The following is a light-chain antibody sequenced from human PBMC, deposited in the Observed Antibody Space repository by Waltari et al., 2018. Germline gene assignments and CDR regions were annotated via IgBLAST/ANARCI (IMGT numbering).Light chain of an antibody. J-gene: IGKJ5*01. Sequence: DIVMTQSPASLTVTPGESASLSCRSSQGLLDNNGYNYLDWYVQKPGQSPQILIYVGSHRASGVPDRFSGSGSGTDFTLKISRVEAEDAGVYYCMEALQGVTFGQGTRLEI. CDR2: VGS. V-gene: IGKV2-28*01. CDR1: QGLLDNNGYNY. CDR3: MEALQGVT.